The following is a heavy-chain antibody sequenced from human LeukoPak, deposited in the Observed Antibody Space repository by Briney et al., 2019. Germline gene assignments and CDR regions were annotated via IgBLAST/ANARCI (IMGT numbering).Heavy chain of an antibody. D-gene: IGHD6-13*01. V-gene: IGHV3-48*03. CDR2: ISSSGSTI. Sequence: GGSLRLSCAASGFTFSSYEMNWVCQAPGKGLEWVSYISSSGSTIYYADSVKGRFTISRDNAKNSLYLQMNSLRAEDTAVYYCARGSRGSRAAAGTAGDYWGQGTLVTVSS. J-gene: IGHJ4*02. CDR3: ARGSRGSRAAAGTAGDY. CDR1: GFTFSSYE.